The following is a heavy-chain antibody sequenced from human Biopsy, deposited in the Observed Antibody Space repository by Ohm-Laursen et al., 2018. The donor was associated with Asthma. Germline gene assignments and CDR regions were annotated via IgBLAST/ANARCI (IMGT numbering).Heavy chain of an antibody. CDR1: GGTFSNFA. D-gene: IGHD6-19*01. J-gene: IGHJ6*02. V-gene: IGHV1-69*13. CDR3: ARCQVGYSSGWSLLLKKIYYSGMDV. CDR2: IMTVFGTT. Sequence: ASVKVSCKAPGGTFSNFAISWVRQAPGQGLEWLGGIMTVFGTTNYAQKFQGRVTITADESTSTAYMEVTSLRSEDTAIYYCARCQVGYSSGWSLLLKKIYYSGMDVWGQGAAVTVSS.